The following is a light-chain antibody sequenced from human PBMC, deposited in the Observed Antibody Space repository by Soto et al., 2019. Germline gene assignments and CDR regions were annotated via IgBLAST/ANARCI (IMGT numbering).Light chain of an antibody. J-gene: IGKJ4*01. Sequence: EIVLTQSPGTLSLSPGERATLSCRASQSVSRNYIAWYQQKPGQGPRLLIYGASSRATGIPDRFSGSGSGADFTLTITRLEPEDPALYYCQQYGSTPLTFGGGTKVEIK. V-gene: IGKV3-20*01. CDR3: QQYGSTPLT. CDR1: QSVSRNY. CDR2: GAS.